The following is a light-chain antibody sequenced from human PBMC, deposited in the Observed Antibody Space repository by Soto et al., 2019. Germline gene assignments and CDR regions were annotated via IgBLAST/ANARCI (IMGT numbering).Light chain of an antibody. V-gene: IGKV1-6*01. CDR3: LRDYDYPYT. CDR1: QGIRDD. J-gene: IGKJ2*01. CDR2: AAS. Sequence: AIQMTQSPSSLSASVGDRVTITCRASQGIRDDLAWYQQRPGKAPKLLIYAASNLQSGVPSRFSGSGSGTDFTLIISGLQPEDFATYYCLRDYDYPYTFGQGTKLEIK.